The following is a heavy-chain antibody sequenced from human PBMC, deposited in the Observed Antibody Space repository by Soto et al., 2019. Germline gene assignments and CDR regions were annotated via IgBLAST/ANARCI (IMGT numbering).Heavy chain of an antibody. CDR1: GFTFSSYA. Sequence: PGGSLRLSCAASGFTFSSYAMSWVSQAPGKGLEWVSAISGSGGSTYYADSVKGRFTISRDNSKNTLYLQMNSLRAEDTAVYYCAKSRDGGDCPRYWGQGTLVTVSS. J-gene: IGHJ4*02. D-gene: IGHD2-21*02. CDR2: ISGSGGST. V-gene: IGHV3-23*01. CDR3: AKSRDGGDCPRY.